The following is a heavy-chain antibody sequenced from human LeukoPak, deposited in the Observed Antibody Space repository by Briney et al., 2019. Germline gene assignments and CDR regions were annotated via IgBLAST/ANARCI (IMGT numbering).Heavy chain of an antibody. D-gene: IGHD2-2*01. CDR2: IYYRGST. CDR1: GGSISSYY. Sequence: PSETLSLTCTVSGGSISSYYWSWIRQPPGKGLEWIGYIYYRGSTNYNPSLKSRVTISVDTSKNQFSLKLSSVTAADTAVYYCARAIVVVVPAAPRMDYYCMDVWGKGTTVTVSS. V-gene: IGHV4-59*01. J-gene: IGHJ6*03. CDR3: ARAIVVVVPAAPRMDYYCMDV.